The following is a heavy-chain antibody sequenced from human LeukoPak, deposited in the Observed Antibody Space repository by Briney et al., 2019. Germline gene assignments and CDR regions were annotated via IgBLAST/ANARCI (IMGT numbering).Heavy chain of an antibody. CDR1: GGSISSYY. CDR3: AREGYSIEHYSYYGMDV. V-gene: IGHV4-59*01. J-gene: IGHJ6*02. Sequence: SETLSLTCTVSGGSISSYYWSWIRQPPGKGLEWMGYIYYSGSTNYNPSLKSRVTISVDTSKNQFSLKLSSVTAADTAVYYCAREGYSIEHYSYYGMDVWGQGTTVTVSS. CDR2: IYYSGST. D-gene: IGHD5-18*01.